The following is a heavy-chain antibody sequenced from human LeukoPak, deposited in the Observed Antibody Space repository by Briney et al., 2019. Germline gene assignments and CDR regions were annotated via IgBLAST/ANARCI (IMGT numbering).Heavy chain of an antibody. Sequence: SSETLSLTCAVYGGSFSGYYWSWIRQPQGKGLEWIGEINHTGSTNYNPSLKSRVTISVDTSKNQFSLKLSSVTAADTAVYYCAGWLGDYVWGSYRFDYWGQGTLVTVSS. CDR1: GGSFSGYY. D-gene: IGHD3-16*02. J-gene: IGHJ4*02. CDR3: AGWLGDYVWGSYRFDY. CDR2: INHTGST. V-gene: IGHV4-34*01.